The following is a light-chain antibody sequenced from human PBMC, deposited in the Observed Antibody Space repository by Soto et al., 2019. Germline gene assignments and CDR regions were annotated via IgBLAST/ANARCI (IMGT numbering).Light chain of an antibody. Sequence: DAQMPQSPSSLSAFVGARVTITCRASQGIAPSLAWFQQKPGKVPKLLTYATSTLQSGVPSRFSGSGSGTDFTLTINSLQPEDVGTYYCQKYNSAPLTFGGGTKVEIK. CDR1: QGIAPS. CDR3: QKYNSAPLT. CDR2: ATS. J-gene: IGKJ4*01. V-gene: IGKV1-27*01.